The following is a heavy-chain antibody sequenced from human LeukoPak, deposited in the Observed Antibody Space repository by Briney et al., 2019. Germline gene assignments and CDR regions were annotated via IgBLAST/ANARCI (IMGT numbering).Heavy chain of an antibody. V-gene: IGHV4-59*01. J-gene: IGHJ4*02. D-gene: IGHD5-18*01. CDR3: AREDTAMAPSDY. CDR2: IYYSGST. Sequence: ICYIYYSGSTNYTPSLKRRGTISVETSKNQFSLKLSSVTAADTAVYYCAREDTAMAPSDYWGQGTLVTVSS.